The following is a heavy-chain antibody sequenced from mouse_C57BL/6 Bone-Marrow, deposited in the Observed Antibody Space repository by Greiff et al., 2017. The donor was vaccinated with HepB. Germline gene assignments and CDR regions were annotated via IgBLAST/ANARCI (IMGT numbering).Heavy chain of an antibody. Sequence: LVESGPGLVKPSQSLSLTCSVTGYSITSGYYWNWIRQFPGNKLEWMGYISYDGSNNYNPSLKNRNSITRDTSKNQFFLKLNSVTTEDTATCYCARAGYSKGLAYWGQGTLVTVSA. CDR3: ARAGYSKGLAY. J-gene: IGHJ3*01. D-gene: IGHD2-5*01. CDR2: ISYDGSN. CDR1: GYSITSGYY. V-gene: IGHV3-6*01.